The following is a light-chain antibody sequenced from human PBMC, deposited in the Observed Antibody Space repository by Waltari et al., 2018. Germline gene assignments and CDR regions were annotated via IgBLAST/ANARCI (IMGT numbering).Light chain of an antibody. CDR1: QSVSSS. V-gene: IGKV3-11*01. J-gene: IGKJ4*01. CDR3: QQRSNGLT. Sequence: EIVLTQSPATLSLSPGDRVTLSCRASQSVSSSLAWYQQKPGQPPRLLIYDASIRATGIPARFSGSGSGTGFTLTISSLEPEDFAVYYCQQRSNGLTFGGGTKVVIK. CDR2: DAS.